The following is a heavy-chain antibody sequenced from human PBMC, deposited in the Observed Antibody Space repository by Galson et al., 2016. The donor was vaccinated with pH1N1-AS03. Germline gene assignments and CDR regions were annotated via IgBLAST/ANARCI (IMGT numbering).Heavy chain of an antibody. CDR2: IYAGDTT. V-gene: IGHV3-53*01. Sequence: SLRLSCAASGFTVSNTYITWVRQAPGKGLEWVSVIYAGDTTYYAESVKGRFTISRDNTTNTLHLQMNSLRVEDTAMYYCAGGTVAWGQGTLVTVSS. J-gene: IGHJ5*02. D-gene: IGHD1-1*01. CDR1: GFTVSNTY. CDR3: AGGTVA.